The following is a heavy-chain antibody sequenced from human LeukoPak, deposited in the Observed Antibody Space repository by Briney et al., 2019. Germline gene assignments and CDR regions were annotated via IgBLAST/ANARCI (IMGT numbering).Heavy chain of an antibody. D-gene: IGHD6-13*01. CDR3: ARVWQLVHTLDY. J-gene: IGHJ4*02. Sequence: ASVKVSCKASGYTFTGYDINWVRQATGQGLEWMGWMNPNNGNTNYAQKLQGRVTMTTDTSTSTAYMELRSLRSDDTAVYYCARVWQLVHTLDYWGQGTLVTVSS. CDR2: MNPNNGNT. CDR1: GYTFTGYD. V-gene: IGHV1-18*01.